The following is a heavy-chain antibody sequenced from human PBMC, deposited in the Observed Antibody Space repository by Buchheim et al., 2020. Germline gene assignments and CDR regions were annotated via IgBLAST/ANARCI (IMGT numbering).Heavy chain of an antibody. CDR3: AKYGSS. V-gene: IGHV3-74*03. CDR1: GFTFSSSW. Sequence: EVQLVESGGDLIQPGGSLRLSCAASGFTFSSSWMHWVRQVPGKGLVWVSSIKSDGSRTTYADSVKGRSTISRDNGKNTLYLQMSGLRVEDTAVYFCAKYGSSWGQGTL. CDR2: IKSDGSRT. J-gene: IGHJ5*02. D-gene: IGHD6-6*01.